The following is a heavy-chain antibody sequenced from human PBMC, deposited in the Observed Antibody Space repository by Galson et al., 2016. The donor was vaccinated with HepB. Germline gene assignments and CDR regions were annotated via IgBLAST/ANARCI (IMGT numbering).Heavy chain of an antibody. CDR3: AKVRQLAYSYGMDV. CDR1: GFTFSSYW. D-gene: IGHD6-6*01. Sequence: SLRLSCAASGFTFSSYWMHWVRQAPGKGLEWVAVISYDGSNKYYADSVKGRFTISRDNSKNTLYLQMNSLRAEDTAVYYCAKVRQLAYSYGMDVWGQGTTVTVSS. J-gene: IGHJ6*02. V-gene: IGHV3-30*18. CDR2: ISYDGSNK.